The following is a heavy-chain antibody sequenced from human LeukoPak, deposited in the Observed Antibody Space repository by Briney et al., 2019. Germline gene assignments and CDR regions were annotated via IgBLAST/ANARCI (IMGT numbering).Heavy chain of an antibody. CDR2: INHSGST. D-gene: IGHD6-13*01. J-gene: IGHJ4*02. CDR1: GGSFSGYY. CDR3: ARAGAAGVLDY. V-gene: IGHV4-34*01. Sequence: SETLSLTCAVYGGSFSGYYWSWIRQPPGKGLEWIGEINHSGSTNCNPSLKSRVTISVDTSKNQFSLKLSSVTAADTAVYYCARAGAAGVLDYWGQGTLVTVSS.